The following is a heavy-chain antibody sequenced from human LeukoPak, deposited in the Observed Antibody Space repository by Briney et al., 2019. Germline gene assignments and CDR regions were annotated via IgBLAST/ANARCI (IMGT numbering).Heavy chain of an antibody. CDR3: ARGGGFSGFDP. Sequence: VASVKVSCKVSGYTLTELSMHWVRQAPGQGLEWMGIINPSGGSTSYAQKFQGRVTMTRNTSTSTAYMELSSLRSEDTAVYYCARGGGFSGFDPWGQGTLVTVSS. V-gene: IGHV1-46*01. J-gene: IGHJ5*02. CDR1: GYTLTELS. CDR2: INPSGGST.